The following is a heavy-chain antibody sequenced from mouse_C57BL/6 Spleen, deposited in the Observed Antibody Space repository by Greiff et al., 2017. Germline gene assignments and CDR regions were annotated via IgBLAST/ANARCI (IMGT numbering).Heavy chain of an antibody. CDR1: GYTFTSYW. V-gene: IGHV1-64*01. J-gene: IGHJ2*01. Sequence: VQLQQPGAELVKPGASVKLSCKASGYTFTSYWMHWVKQRPGQGLEWIGMIHPNSGSTNYNEKFKSKATLTVDKSSSTAYMQLSSLTSEDSAVYYCATRITTVVAEDYWGQGTTLTVSS. CDR3: ATRITTVVAEDY. CDR2: IHPNSGST. D-gene: IGHD1-1*01.